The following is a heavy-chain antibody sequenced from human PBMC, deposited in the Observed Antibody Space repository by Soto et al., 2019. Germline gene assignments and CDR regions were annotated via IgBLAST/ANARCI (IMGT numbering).Heavy chain of an antibody. CDR2: ISYDGSNK. CDR1: GFTFSSYA. V-gene: IGHV3-30-3*01. J-gene: IGHJ5*02. Sequence: QPGGSLRLSCAASGFTFSSYAMHWVRQAPGKGLEWVAVISYDGSNKYYADSVKGRFTISRDNSKNTLYLQMNSLRAEDTAVYYCARSMRYARNWFDPWGQGTLVTVSS. D-gene: IGHD3-16*01. CDR3: ARSMRYARNWFDP.